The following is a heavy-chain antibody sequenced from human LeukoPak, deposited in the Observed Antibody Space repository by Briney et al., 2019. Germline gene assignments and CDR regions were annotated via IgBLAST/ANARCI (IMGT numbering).Heavy chain of an antibody. Sequence: PGGSLRLSCAASGFTLSSYSMNWVRQAPGKGLEWVSSISSSSSYIYYADSVKGRFTISRDNAKNSLYLQMSSLRAEDTAVYYCARVPGHSSGWVVDYWGQGTLVTVSS. J-gene: IGHJ4*02. CDR2: ISSSSSYI. CDR3: ARVPGHSSGWVVDY. CDR1: GFTLSSYS. D-gene: IGHD6-19*01. V-gene: IGHV3-21*01.